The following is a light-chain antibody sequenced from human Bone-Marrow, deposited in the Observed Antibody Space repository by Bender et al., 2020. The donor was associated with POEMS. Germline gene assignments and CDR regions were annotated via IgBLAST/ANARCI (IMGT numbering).Light chain of an antibody. CDR1: DSNFGGNN. J-gene: IGLJ2*01. CDR3: CSFAGGLLV. V-gene: IGLV1-44*01. Sequence: QSVLTQPPSASGTPGQSVIISCSGTDSNFGGNNVNWYQHLPGTAPRLVVYSNYQRPSGVPARFSGSKSGNTASLTISGLQPEDEADYYCCSFAGGLLVFGGGTKLTVL. CDR2: SNY.